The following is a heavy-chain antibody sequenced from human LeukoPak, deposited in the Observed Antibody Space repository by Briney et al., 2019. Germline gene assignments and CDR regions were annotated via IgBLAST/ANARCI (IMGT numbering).Heavy chain of an antibody. CDR2: IYSTGNT. J-gene: IGHJ6*03. CDR1: GGSINTYY. CDR3: AKHDTVFGAAHFYMDV. V-gene: IGHV4-4*09. Sequence: SDTLSLTCAVSGGSINTYYWSWIRQPPGKGLEWVGYIYSTGNTNYNPSLKGRVTISLDTSKNQFSLNLSSVTAADTAVYYCAKHDTVFGAAHFYMDVWGKGTTVTVSS. D-gene: IGHD3-3*01.